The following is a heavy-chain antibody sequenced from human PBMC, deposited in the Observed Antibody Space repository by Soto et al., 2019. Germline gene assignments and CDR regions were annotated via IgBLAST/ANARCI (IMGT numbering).Heavy chain of an antibody. CDR1: GGTFSSYA. CDR2: IIPMFGTA. Sequence: QVQLVQSGAEVKKPGSSVMVSCKASGGTFSSYAISWVRQAPGQGLEWMGAIIPMFGTANYAQKFQGRVTITADESTSTVYMELSSLRSEDTAVYYCARDGRDDSSGYYQGSFGCWGQGSLVTVSS. V-gene: IGHV1-69*01. CDR3: ARDGRDDSSGYYQGSFGC. J-gene: IGHJ4*02. D-gene: IGHD3-22*01.